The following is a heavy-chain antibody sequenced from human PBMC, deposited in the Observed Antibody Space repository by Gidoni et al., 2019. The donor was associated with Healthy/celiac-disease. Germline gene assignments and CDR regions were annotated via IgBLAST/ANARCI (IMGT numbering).Heavy chain of an antibody. CDR1: GFTFSSYG. CDR3: ASGIAAAGPNFDY. D-gene: IGHD6-13*01. V-gene: IGHV3-30*03. Sequence: QVQLVESGGGVVQPGRSLRLSCAASGFTFSSYGMHWVRQAPGKGLEWVAVIAYDGSNKYDADSVKGRFTISRDNSKNTLYLQMNSLRAEDTAVYYCASGIAAAGPNFDYWGQGTLVTVSA. CDR2: IAYDGSNK. J-gene: IGHJ4*02.